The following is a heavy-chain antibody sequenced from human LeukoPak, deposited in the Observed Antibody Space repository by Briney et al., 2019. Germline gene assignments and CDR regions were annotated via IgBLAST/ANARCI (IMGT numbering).Heavy chain of an antibody. CDR1: GFTFSSHG. D-gene: IGHD4-23*01. CDR2: ISYDGSNK. J-gene: IGHJ4*02. V-gene: IGHV3-30*18. CDR3: AKDLRWLAFDY. Sequence: GGSLRLSCAASGFTFSSHGIHWVRQAPGKGLEWVAVISYDGSNKYYADSVKGRFTISRDDSKNTLYLQMNSLRAEDTAVYYCAKDLRWLAFDYWGQGTLVTVSS.